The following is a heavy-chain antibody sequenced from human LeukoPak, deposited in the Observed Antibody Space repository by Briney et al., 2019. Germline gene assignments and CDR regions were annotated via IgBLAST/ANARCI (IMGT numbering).Heavy chain of an antibody. CDR1: GYTFTSYA. J-gene: IGHJ4*02. CDR3: ARPALSYGSGSYSLGRGAFRFDY. V-gene: IGHV1-3*01. CDR2: INAGNGNT. Sequence: ASVKVSCKASGYTFTSYAMHWVRQAPGQRLEWMGWINAGNGNTKYSQKFQGRVTITRDTSASTAYMELSSLRSEDTAVYYCARPALSYGSGSYSLGRGAFRFDYWGQGTLVTVSS. D-gene: IGHD3-10*01.